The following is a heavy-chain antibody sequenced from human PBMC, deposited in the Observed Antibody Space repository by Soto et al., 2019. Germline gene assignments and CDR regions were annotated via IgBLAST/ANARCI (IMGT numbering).Heavy chain of an antibody. V-gene: IGHV1-2*02. Sequence: ASVKVSCKASGYTFTGYYMHWVRQAPGQGLEWMGWINPNSGGTNYAQKFQGRVTMTRDTSISTAYMELSRLRSDDTAVYYRARRLAIADLLGYYYGMDVWGQGTTVTVSS. CDR1: GYTFTGYY. CDR2: INPNSGGT. J-gene: IGHJ6*02. D-gene: IGHD6-13*01. CDR3: ARRLAIADLLGYYYGMDV.